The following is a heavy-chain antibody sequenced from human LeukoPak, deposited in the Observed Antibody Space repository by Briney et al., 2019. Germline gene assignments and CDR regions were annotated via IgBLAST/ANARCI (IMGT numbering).Heavy chain of an antibody. D-gene: IGHD2-15*01. CDR1: GFTFSSYA. J-gene: IGHJ4*02. CDR2: ISGSGDTT. Sequence: GGSLRLSCAASGFTFSSYAMSWVRQAPGKGQEWVSTISGSGDTTYYAGSVKGRFTISRDNSKNTVFLQMNSLRAEDTAVFFCSRDQAYYCSGGSCYSDYWGQGSLVTVSS. CDR3: SRDQAYYCSGGSCYSDY. V-gene: IGHV3-23*01.